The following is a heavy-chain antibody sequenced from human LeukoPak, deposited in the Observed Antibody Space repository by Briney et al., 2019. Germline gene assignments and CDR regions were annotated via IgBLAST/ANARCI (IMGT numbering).Heavy chain of an antibody. V-gene: IGHV4-59*08. CDR2: IYYSGST. J-gene: IGHJ4*02. CDR3: ARHRDYGSGSPDFDD. Sequence: PSETLSLTCTVSGGSISSYYWSWIRQPPGKGLEWIGYIYYSGSTNYNPSLKSRVTISVDTSKNQFSLKLSSVTAADTAVHYCARHRDYGSGSPDFDDWGQGTLVTVSS. CDR1: GGSISSYY. D-gene: IGHD3-10*01.